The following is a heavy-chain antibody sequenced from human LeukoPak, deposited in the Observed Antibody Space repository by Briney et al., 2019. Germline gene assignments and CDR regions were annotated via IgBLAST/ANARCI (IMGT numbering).Heavy chain of an antibody. Sequence: ASVKVSCKTSGYTFTVKFLHWLRQAPGQGLEWMGGIEPNSGVAVYGQNFRGRVTVTRDTSVSTAYMELSRLRSDDTAVYYCAIENYYDSSGYSKAFDYWGQGTLVTVSS. CDR2: IEPNSGVA. D-gene: IGHD3-22*01. J-gene: IGHJ4*02. CDR1: GYTFTVKF. CDR3: AIENYYDSSGYSKAFDY. V-gene: IGHV1-2*02.